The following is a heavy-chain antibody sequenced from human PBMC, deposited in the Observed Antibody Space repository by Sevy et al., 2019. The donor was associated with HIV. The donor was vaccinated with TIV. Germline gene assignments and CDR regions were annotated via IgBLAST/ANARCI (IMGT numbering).Heavy chain of an antibody. D-gene: IGHD3-22*01. CDR1: GYTFSNYG. Sequence: ASVKVSCQASGYTFSNYGVTWVRQAPGQGLEWMGGISGYNGNTKYAQKFQDRVIMTTDTATSTAYMELRSLRSDDTAVYYCVRDASFSLIVVDPDYWGQGTLVTVSS. CDR2: ISGYNGNT. V-gene: IGHV1-18*01. CDR3: VRDASFSLIVVDPDY. J-gene: IGHJ4*02.